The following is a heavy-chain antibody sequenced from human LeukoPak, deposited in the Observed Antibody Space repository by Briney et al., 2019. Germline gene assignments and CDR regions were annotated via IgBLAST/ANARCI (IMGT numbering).Heavy chain of an antibody. CDR1: GYTFTSYY. CDR2: INPSGGST. J-gene: IGHJ6*03. Sequence: ASVKVSCKASGYTFTSYYMHWVRQAPGQGREWMGIINPSGGSTSYAQKFQGRVTMTRDTSTSTVYMELSSLRSEDTAVYYSATHGTVTGVDYYYYYYMDVWGKGTTVTVSS. CDR3: ATHGTVTGVDYYYYYYMDV. V-gene: IGHV1-46*01. D-gene: IGHD4-17*01.